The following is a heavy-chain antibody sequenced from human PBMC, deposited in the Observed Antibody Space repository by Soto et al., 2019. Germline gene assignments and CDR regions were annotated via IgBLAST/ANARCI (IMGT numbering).Heavy chain of an antibody. CDR3: PLLGGYCSGGSCFSGSG. D-gene: IGHD2-15*01. CDR2: INPNSGGT. J-gene: IGHJ4*02. Sequence: ASVKVSCKASGYTFTGYYMHWVRQAPGQGLERMGWINPNSGGTNYAQKFQGWVTMTRDTSISTAYMELSRLRSDDTAVYSFPLLGGYCSGGSCFSGSGWRQGTLVTVSS. CDR1: GYTFTGYY. V-gene: IGHV1-2*04.